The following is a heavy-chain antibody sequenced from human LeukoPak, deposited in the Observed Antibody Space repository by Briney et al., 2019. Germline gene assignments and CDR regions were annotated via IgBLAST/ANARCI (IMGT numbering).Heavy chain of an antibody. D-gene: IGHD4-23*01. Sequence: GGSLRLSSAASGFNFSSYAMSWVRQAPGKGLEWVSAISGSGGSTYYADSVKGRFTISRDNSKNTLYLQMNSLRAEDTAVYYCAKARWAPTYYDYWGQGTLVTVSS. V-gene: IGHV3-23*01. CDR1: GFNFSSYA. CDR3: AKARWAPTYYDY. J-gene: IGHJ4*02. CDR2: ISGSGGST.